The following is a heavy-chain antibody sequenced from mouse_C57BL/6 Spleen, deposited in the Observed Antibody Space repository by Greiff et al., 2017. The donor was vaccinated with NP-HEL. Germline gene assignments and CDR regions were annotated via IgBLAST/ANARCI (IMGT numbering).Heavy chain of an antibody. V-gene: IGHV1-9*01. CDR3: ARAFYYYGSSYYFDY. CDR2: ILPGSGST. D-gene: IGHD1-1*01. J-gene: IGHJ2*01. Sequence: QVQLQQSGAELMKPGASVKLSCKATGYTFTGYWIEWVKQRPGHGLEWIGEILPGSGSTNYNEKFKGKATFTADTSSNTAYMQLSSLTTEYSAIYYCARAFYYYGSSYYFDYWGQGTTLTVSS. CDR1: GYTFTGYW.